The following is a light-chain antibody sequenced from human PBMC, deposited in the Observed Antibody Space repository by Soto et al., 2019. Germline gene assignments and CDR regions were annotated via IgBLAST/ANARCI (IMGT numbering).Light chain of an antibody. CDR1: QNVRSSY. CDR3: QNYDNSVWT. V-gene: IGKV3-20*01. Sequence: DIVLTQSPGTLSLSPGERATLSCWASQNVRSSYLVWYQHKPGQAPRLLIYGTSSRTTGIPDMFSGSGSGSDFTLTIIRLEPDEVAVYYCQNYDNSVWTFGQGTKVQI. CDR2: GTS. J-gene: IGKJ1*01.